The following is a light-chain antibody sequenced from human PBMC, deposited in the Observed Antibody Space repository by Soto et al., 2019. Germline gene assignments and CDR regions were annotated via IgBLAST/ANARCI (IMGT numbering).Light chain of an antibody. CDR3: QQYDNLPLT. Sequence: DIQRTQSPSSLSSSVGDRVTITCQASQDISNYLNWYKQKPGKAPKLLIYDASNLETGVPSRFSGSGSGTDFTFTISSLQPEDIETYYCQQYDNLPLTFGGGTKVDIK. J-gene: IGKJ4*01. CDR2: DAS. V-gene: IGKV1-33*01. CDR1: QDISNY.